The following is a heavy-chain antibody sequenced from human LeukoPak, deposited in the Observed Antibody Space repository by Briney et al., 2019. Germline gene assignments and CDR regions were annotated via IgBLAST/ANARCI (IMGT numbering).Heavy chain of an antibody. Sequence: SETLSLTCTVSGGSISSSSYYWGWIRQPPGKGLEWIGSIYYSGSTYYNPSLKSRVTISVDTSKNQFSLKLSSVTAADTAVYYCARDSKPRGGIDYWGQGTPVTVSS. CDR3: ARDSKPRGGIDY. CDR1: GGSISSSSYY. D-gene: IGHD3-16*01. V-gene: IGHV4-39*07. CDR2: IYYSGST. J-gene: IGHJ4*02.